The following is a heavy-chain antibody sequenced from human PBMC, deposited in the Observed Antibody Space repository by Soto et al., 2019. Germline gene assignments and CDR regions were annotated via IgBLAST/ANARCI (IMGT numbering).Heavy chain of an antibody. CDR2: IYYSGST. CDR3: ASRTATGIFDY. D-gene: IGHD6-13*01. V-gene: IGHV4-59*01. CDR1: GGSISRYD. Sequence: SETLSLTCTVSGGSISRYDWGWIRQSPGKGLEWIGYIYYSGSTDYNPSLKSRVTISVDTSENQFSLKLTSVTAADTAVYYCASRTATGIFDYWGQGTLVTVSP. J-gene: IGHJ4*02.